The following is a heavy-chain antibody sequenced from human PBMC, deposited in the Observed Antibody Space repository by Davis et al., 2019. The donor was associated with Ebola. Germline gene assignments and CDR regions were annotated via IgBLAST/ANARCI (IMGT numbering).Heavy chain of an antibody. Sequence: PGGSLRLSCATSGFTFSSYAMHWVRQAPGKGLEWVAVISYDGSNKYYADSVKGRFTISRDNSKNTLYLQMNSLRAEDTAVYYCAKDRLYGSGSYLHYWGQGTLVTVSS. V-gene: IGHV3-30-3*01. CDR2: ISYDGSNK. D-gene: IGHD3-10*01. CDR3: AKDRLYGSGSYLHY. J-gene: IGHJ4*02. CDR1: GFTFSSYA.